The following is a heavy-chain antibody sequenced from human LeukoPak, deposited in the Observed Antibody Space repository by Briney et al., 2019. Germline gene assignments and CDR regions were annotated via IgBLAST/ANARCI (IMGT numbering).Heavy chain of an antibody. D-gene: IGHD3-22*01. J-gene: IGHJ4*02. Sequence: SVKVSCKASGGTFSSYAISWVRHAPGQGLEWMGRVIPIFGTANYAQKFQGRVTITTDESTSTAYMELSSLRSEDTAVYYCAGEQYYYDSSGYPKYFDYWGQGTLVTVSS. CDR1: GGTFSSYA. V-gene: IGHV1-69*05. CDR3: AGEQYYYDSSGYPKYFDY. CDR2: VIPIFGTA.